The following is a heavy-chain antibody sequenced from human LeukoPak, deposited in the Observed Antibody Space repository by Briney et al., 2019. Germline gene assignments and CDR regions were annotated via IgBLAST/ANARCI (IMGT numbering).Heavy chain of an antibody. D-gene: IGHD5-18*01. Sequence: ASVKVSCKASRYTFTGYYMHWVRQAPGQGLEWMGRINPNSGGTNYAQKFQGRVTMTRDTSISTAYMELSRLRSDDTAVYYCARERIGYSYGSIKSDYWGQGTLVTVSS. CDR3: ARERIGYSYGSIKSDY. J-gene: IGHJ4*02. CDR1: RYTFTGYY. V-gene: IGHV1-2*06. CDR2: INPNSGGT.